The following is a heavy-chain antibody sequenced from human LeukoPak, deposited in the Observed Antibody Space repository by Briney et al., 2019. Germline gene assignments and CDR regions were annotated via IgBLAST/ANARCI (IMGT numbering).Heavy chain of an antibody. CDR1: GGSISTYY. D-gene: IGHD3-9*01. CDR2: IYYSGST. CDR3: ARFSNNYDILTGYPMYYFDY. J-gene: IGHJ4*02. V-gene: IGHV4-59*01. Sequence: SETLSLTCTVSGGSISTYYWSWIRQPPGKGLEWIAYIYYSGSTHYNPSLKSRVTISVDTSKNQFSLKLSSVTAADTAVYYCARFSNNYDILTGYPMYYFDYWGQGTLVTVSS.